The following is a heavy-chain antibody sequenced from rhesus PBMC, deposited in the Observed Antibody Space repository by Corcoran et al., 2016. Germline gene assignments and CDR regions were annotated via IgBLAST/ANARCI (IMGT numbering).Heavy chain of an antibody. CDR3: ARYSPIENTRYTLDS. CDR2: SDGPGGAP. J-gene: IGHJ6*01. D-gene: IGHD5-12*01. CDR1: GASHSKFW. Sequence: QVQLQAPGPGLVKPSETPSLTCAASGASHSKFWMSWVRQPPGKGLEYIGESDGPGGAPHSSPSLKSRVTISGDASKNQFSLKVNSVTAADTAIYYCARYSPIENTRYTLDSWGQGVVVAVSS. V-gene: IGHV4-80*01.